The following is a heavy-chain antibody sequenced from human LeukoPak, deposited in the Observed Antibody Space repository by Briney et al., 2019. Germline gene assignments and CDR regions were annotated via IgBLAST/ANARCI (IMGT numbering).Heavy chain of an antibody. CDR3: ARSRPITMVRGPQGDDAFDI. D-gene: IGHD3-10*01. Sequence: SETLSLTCTVSGGSISSFYWSWIRQPPGKGLEWIGYIYYSGSTNYNPSLKSRVTISVDTSKNQFSLKLSSVTAADTAVYYCARSRPITMVRGPQGDDAFDIWGQGTMVTVSS. CDR2: IYYSGST. V-gene: IGHV4-59*08. CDR1: GGSISSFY. J-gene: IGHJ3*02.